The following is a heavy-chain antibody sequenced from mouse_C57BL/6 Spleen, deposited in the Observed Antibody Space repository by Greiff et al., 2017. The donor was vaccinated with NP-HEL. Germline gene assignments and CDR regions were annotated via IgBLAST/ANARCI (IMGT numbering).Heavy chain of an antibody. CDR3: AREKTTVSSYFDY. V-gene: IGHV1-64*01. CDR1: GYTFTSYW. Sequence: QVQLQQSGAELVKPGASVKLSCKASGYTFTSYWMHWVKQRPGQGLEWIGMIHPNSGSTNYNEKFKSKATLTVDKSSSTAYMQLSSLTSEDSAVYYCAREKTTVSSYFDYWGQGTTLTVSS. J-gene: IGHJ2*01. CDR2: IHPNSGST. D-gene: IGHD1-1*01.